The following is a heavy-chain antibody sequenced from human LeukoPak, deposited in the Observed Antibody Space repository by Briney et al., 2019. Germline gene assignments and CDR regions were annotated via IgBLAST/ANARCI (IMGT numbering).Heavy chain of an antibody. V-gene: IGHV1-69*06. J-gene: IGHJ4*02. D-gene: IGHD6-13*01. CDR3: ARGEVIAAAGRGAIDY. Sequence: SVKVSCKASGGTFSSYAISWVRQAPGQGLEWLGGIIPIFGTANYAQKFQGRVTITADKSTSTAYMELSSLRSEDTAVYYCARGEVIAAAGRGAIDYWGQGTLVTVSS. CDR1: GGTFSSYA. CDR2: IIPIFGTA.